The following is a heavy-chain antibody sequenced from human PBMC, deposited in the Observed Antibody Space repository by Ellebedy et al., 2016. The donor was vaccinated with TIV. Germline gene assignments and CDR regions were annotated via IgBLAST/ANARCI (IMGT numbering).Heavy chain of an antibody. J-gene: IGHJ5*02. V-gene: IGHV5-51*01. CDR3: ARSNGYQYDRDGHYARMGWFDP. CDR1: GYSFTTYW. CDR2: IWPGDSDT. Sequence: GESLKISCKGSGYSFTTYWTAWVRQMPGKGLEWMGIIWPGDSDTRYSPSFQGQVTISADKSITTAYLQWSSLKASDTAMYFCARSNGYQYDRDGHYARMGWFDPWGQGTLVTVSS. D-gene: IGHD3-22*01.